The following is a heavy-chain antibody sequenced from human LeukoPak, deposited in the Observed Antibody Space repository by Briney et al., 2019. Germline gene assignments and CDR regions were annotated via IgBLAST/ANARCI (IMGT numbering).Heavy chain of an antibody. Sequence: GGSLRLSCAVSGFTFSSHWMSWVRQAPGKGLEWVANINQDGSEKYYVDSVKGRFIISRDNAKNSLHLQMNSLRAEDTAVYYCARDHTAAGIIFDYWGQGALVTVSS. V-gene: IGHV3-7*01. D-gene: IGHD5-18*01. CDR2: INQDGSEK. CDR3: ARDHTAAGIIFDY. J-gene: IGHJ4*02. CDR1: GFTFSSHW.